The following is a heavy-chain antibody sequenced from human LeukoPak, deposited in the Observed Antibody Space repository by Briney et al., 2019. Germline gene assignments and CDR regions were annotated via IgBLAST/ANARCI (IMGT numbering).Heavy chain of an antibody. Sequence: GGSLRLSCAASGFTVSSNYMSWVRQAPGKGLEWVSVIYSRGTTYYADSVKGRFTISRDNSKNTLYLQMNSLRAEDTAVYYCARDQNRIPAAYWGQGTLVTVSS. V-gene: IGHV3-53*01. CDR1: GFTVSSNY. D-gene: IGHD2-2*01. CDR3: ARDQNRIPAAY. J-gene: IGHJ4*02. CDR2: IYSRGTT.